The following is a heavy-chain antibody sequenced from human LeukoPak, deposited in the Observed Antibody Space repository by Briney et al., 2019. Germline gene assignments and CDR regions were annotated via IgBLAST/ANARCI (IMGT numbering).Heavy chain of an antibody. D-gene: IGHD1-26*01. Sequence: GGSLRLSCAASGFTFSSYSVNWVRQAPGKGLGWVSSISSSSSYIYYADSVKGRFTISRDNAKNSLYLQMNSLRAEDTAVYYCARDRSGSYGYWGQGTLVTVSS. CDR3: ARDRSGSYGY. J-gene: IGHJ4*02. CDR1: GFTFSSYS. CDR2: ISSSSSYI. V-gene: IGHV3-21*01.